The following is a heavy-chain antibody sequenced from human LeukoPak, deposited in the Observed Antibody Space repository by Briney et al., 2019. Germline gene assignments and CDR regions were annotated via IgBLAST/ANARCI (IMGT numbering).Heavy chain of an antibody. CDR1: GYTFTNYG. V-gene: IGHV1-18*01. D-gene: IGHD2-2*01. CDR2: ISAYNGNT. Sequence: GASVKVSCKASGYTFTNYGFSWVRQAPGQGLEWMGWISAYNGNTNYAQMFQGRVTMTTDTSTTTAYMELRSLRSDDTAVYYCARVPSFQPLDYWGQGTLVTVSS. J-gene: IGHJ4*02. CDR3: ARVPSFQPLDY.